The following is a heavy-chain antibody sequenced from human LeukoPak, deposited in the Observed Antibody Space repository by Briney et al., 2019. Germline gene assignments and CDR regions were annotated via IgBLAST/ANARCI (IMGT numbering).Heavy chain of an antibody. J-gene: IGHJ4*02. V-gene: IGHV1-24*01. Sequence: ASVKVSCKVSGYTLTELSMHWVRQAPGKGLEWMGGFDPEDGETVYAQKFQGRVTMTEDTSTDTAYMELSSLRSEDTAVYYCATQHYYDSSGYSDYWGQGTLVTVSS. CDR1: GYTLTELS. CDR3: ATQHYYDSSGYSDY. D-gene: IGHD3-22*01. CDR2: FDPEDGET.